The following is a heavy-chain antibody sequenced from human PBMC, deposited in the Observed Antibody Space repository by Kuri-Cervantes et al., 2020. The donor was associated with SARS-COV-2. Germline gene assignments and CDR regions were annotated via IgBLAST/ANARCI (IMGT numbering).Heavy chain of an antibody. CDR3: TRELGIAARYDAFDI. D-gene: IGHD6-6*01. V-gene: IGHV3-49*04. J-gene: IGHJ3*02. CDR2: IRSKAYGGTT. CDR1: GFTFGDYA. Sequence: GGSLRLSCTASGFTFGDYAMSWVRQAPGKGLEWVGFIRSKAYGGTTEYAASVKGRLTISRDDSKSIAYLQMNSLKTEDTAVYYCTRELGIAARYDAFDIWGQGTMVTVSS.